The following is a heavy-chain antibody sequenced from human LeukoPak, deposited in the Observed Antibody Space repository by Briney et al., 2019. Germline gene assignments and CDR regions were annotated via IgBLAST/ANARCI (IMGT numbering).Heavy chain of an antibody. V-gene: IGHV4-59*11. CDR1: GAPISSHY. D-gene: IGHD2-15*01. J-gene: IGHJ5*02. CDR3: ASRAHCSGGSCYGNWFDP. CDR2: ISYSGIT. Sequence: SETLSLTCTVSGAPISSHYWSWIRQSPGKGLEWIGYISYSGITNYNPSLKSRVTISVDTSKNHFSLRLSSVTAADTAVYYCASRAHCSGGSCYGNWFDPWGQGTLVTVSS.